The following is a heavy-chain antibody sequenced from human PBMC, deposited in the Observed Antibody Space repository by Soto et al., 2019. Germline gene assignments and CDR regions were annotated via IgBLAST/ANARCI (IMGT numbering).Heavy chain of an antibody. V-gene: IGHV1-3*01. D-gene: IGHD5-18*01. CDR2: INAGNGNT. J-gene: IGHJ5*02. CDR3: ARELDTAMGYNWFDP. CDR1: GYTFTSYA. Sequence: QVQLVQSGAEVKKPGASVKVSCKASGYTFTSYAMHWVRQAPGQRLEWMGWINAGNGNTKYSQKFQGRVTITRDTSASTAYMELSSLRSEDTAVYYCARELDTAMGYNWFDPWGQGTLVTVSS.